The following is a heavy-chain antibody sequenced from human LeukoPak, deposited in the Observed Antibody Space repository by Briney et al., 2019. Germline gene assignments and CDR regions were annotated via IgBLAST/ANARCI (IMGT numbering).Heavy chain of an antibody. J-gene: IGHJ3*02. CDR1: GGSISSYY. CDR2: IYYSGST. V-gene: IGHV4-59*08. D-gene: IGHD3-22*01. CDR3: ATNYYDSSEAFDI. Sequence: SQTLSLTCTVSGGSISSYYWSWIRQPPGKGLEWIGYIYYSGSTNYNPSLKSRVTISVDTSKNQFSLKLSSVTAADTAVYYCATNYYDSSEAFDIWGQGTMVTVSS.